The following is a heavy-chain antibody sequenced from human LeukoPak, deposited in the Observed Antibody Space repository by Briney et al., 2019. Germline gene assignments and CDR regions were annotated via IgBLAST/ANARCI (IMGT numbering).Heavy chain of an antibody. CDR1: GXTFSDYY. D-gene: IGHD6-13*01. V-gene: IGHV3-11*05. CDR2: ISSSSSYT. Sequence: KPGGSLRLSCAASGXTFSDYYMSWIRQAPGKGLEWVSYISSSSSYTNYADSVKGRFTISRDNAKNSLYLQMNSLRAEDTAVYYCARDESSSWLFDYWGQGTLVTVSS. CDR3: ARDESSSWLFDY. J-gene: IGHJ4*02.